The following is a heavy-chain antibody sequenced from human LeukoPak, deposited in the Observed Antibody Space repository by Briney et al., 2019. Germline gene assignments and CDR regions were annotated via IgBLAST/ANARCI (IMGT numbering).Heavy chain of an antibody. CDR2: IYYIGST. CDR3: ARSRGYSYGTTFLDY. CDR1: GGSISSYY. V-gene: IGHV4-59*08. J-gene: IGHJ4*02. D-gene: IGHD5-18*01. Sequence: SETLSLTCTVSGGSISSYYWSWVRQPPGKGLEWIGYIYYIGSTNYNPSLKSRVTISVDTSKNQFSPKLSSVTAADTAVYYCARSRGYSYGTTFLDYWGQGTLVTVSS.